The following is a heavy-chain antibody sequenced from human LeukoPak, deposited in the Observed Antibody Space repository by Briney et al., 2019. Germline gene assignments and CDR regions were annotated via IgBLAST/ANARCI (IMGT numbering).Heavy chain of an antibody. J-gene: IGHJ5*02. D-gene: IGHD2-2*01. CDR3: AGDSAQPKRIYQLSSGGWFDP. CDR2: IYYSGST. Sequence: SQALSLTCTVSGGSINSGDYYWSWIRQPPGKGLEWIGYIYYSGSTYYNPSLKSRVSISVDTSKNQFSLKLSSLTAADTAVYYCAGDSAQPKRIYQLSSGGWFDPWGQGSLVTVSS. V-gene: IGHV4-30-4*01. CDR1: GGSINSGDYY.